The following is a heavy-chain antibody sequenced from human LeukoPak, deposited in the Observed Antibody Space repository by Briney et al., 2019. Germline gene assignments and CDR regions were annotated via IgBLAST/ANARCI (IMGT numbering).Heavy chain of an antibody. D-gene: IGHD5-18*01. V-gene: IGHV4-39*07. CDR3: ARVAPVDTAMGDAFNI. Sequence: SETLSLTCTVSGGSISSSSYYWGWIRQPPGKGLEWIGSIYYSGSTYYNPSLKSRVTISVDTPKNQFSLKLSSVTAADTAVYYCARVAPVDTAMGDAFNIWGQGTMVTVSS. CDR1: GGSISSSSYY. CDR2: IYYSGST. J-gene: IGHJ3*02.